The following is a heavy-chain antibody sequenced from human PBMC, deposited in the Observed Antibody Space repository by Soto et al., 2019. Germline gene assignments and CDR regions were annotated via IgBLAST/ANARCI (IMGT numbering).Heavy chain of an antibody. V-gene: IGHV3-30*18. CDR3: AKRRLNTITSLSDF. D-gene: IGHD2-2*01. CDR1: GFSFNTNV. J-gene: IGHJ1*01. Sequence: GGSLRLSCVASGFSFNTNVLHWVRQAPGKGLEWVAVMSPSGAEKYYTDSVKGRFFISRNNSDNTLHLQMNSLRDDDTAIYYCAKRRLNTITSLSDFWGQGVQVTVSS. CDR2: MSPSGAEK.